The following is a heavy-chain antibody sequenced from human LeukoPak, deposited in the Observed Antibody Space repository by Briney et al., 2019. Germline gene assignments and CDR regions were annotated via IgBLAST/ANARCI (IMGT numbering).Heavy chain of an antibody. CDR3: ATATSDIVATIYAY. CDR2: ISGSGGST. V-gene: IGHV3-23*01. CDR1: GFTFSSYA. J-gene: IGHJ4*02. Sequence: PGGSLRLSCAASGFTFSSYAMSWVRQAPGKGLEWVSAISGSGGSTYYADSVKGRFTISRDNSKNTLYLQMNSLRAEDTAVYYCATATSDIVATIYAYWGQGTLVTVSS. D-gene: IGHD5-12*01.